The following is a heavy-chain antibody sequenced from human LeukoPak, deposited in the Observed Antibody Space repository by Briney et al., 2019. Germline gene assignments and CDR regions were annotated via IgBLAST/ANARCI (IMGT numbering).Heavy chain of an antibody. V-gene: IGHV3-66*01. Sequence: PGGSLRLSCAASGFTVNSNDMSWVRQAPGKGLEWVSVIDSDGRTFYADSVKGRFTISRDNSKNTLDLQMNSLRVEDTAVYYCAKEEARWEWFDPWGQGTLVTVSS. D-gene: IGHD1-26*01. CDR2: IDSDGRT. J-gene: IGHJ5*02. CDR3: AKEEARWEWFDP. CDR1: GFTVNSND.